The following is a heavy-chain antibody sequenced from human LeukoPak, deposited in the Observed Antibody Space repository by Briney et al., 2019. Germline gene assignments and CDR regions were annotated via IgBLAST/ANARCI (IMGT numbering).Heavy chain of an antibody. V-gene: IGHV3-30*04. Sequence: GRSLRLSCAASGFTFSSYAVHWVRQAPGKGLEGVAVISYDGSNKYYADSVKGRFTISRDNSKNTLYLQMNSLRAEDTAVYYCARAALRYYDSSVLYWGQGTLVTVSS. CDR2: ISYDGSNK. CDR3: ARAALRYYDSSVLY. D-gene: IGHD3-22*01. J-gene: IGHJ4*02. CDR1: GFTFSSYA.